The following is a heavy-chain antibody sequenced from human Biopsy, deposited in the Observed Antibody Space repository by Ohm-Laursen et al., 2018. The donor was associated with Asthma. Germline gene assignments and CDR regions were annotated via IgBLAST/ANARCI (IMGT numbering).Heavy chain of an antibody. CDR3: AKDIGSREDY. CDR2: TTFDGGTQ. V-gene: IGHV3-30*18. D-gene: IGHD5-24*01. CDR1: GFSGLTFSDFG. Sequence: SLRLSCAASGFSGLTFSDFGMHWVRQAPGKGLEWAAATTFDGGTQYYTDSVKGRFTISRDNFKNTLYLQMNSLRAEDTAVYYCAKDIGSREDYWSQGTLVTVSS. J-gene: IGHJ4*02.